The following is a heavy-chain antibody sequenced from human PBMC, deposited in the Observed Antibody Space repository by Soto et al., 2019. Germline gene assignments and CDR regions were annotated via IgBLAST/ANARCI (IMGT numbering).Heavy chain of an antibody. J-gene: IGHJ5*02. CDR2: MNPSTGNT. D-gene: IGHD6-19*01. CDR1: GYTFTSYD. CDR3: ARGRIIVAGGFDP. V-gene: IGHV1-8*01. Sequence: QVQRVQSGAEVKKPGASVKVSCKASGYTFTSYDIIWVRQATGHGLEWMGWMNPSTGNTDSAEKFQGRLTMTRNTSISTVYMELSSLSFEDTAVYYCARGRIIVAGGFDPWGQGTLVTVSS.